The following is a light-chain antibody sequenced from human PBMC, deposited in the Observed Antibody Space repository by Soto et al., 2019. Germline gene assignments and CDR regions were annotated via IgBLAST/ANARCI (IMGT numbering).Light chain of an antibody. V-gene: IGLV2-8*01. CDR1: SSDVGGHNF. Sequence: QSALTQPPSASGSPGQSVTISCTGTSSDVGGHNFVSWYQQHPGKAPKLVIYEVIKRPSGVPDRFSGSKSGNTASLTVSGLQAEDEADYYCSSYAGSNNRVFGGRTKLTVL. CDR3: SSYAGSNNRV. CDR2: EVI. J-gene: IGLJ3*02.